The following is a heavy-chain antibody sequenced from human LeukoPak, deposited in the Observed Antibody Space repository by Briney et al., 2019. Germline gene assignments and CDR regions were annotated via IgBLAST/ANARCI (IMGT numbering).Heavy chain of an antibody. J-gene: IGHJ6*02. CDR3: ARDLVPPDCDYYYSGMDV. CDR2: IIPILGIT. V-gene: IGHV1-69*04. Sequence: AALKVSCKASGGTSSSYTISWVCPTPGQRLEWMGRIIPILGITNYGQKYQGRVTISGDTTTRTAYMELRSLKSEDTAVYYWARDLVPPDCDYYYSGMDVCGQGTTVTVSS. CDR1: GGTSSSYT. D-gene: IGHD2-2*01.